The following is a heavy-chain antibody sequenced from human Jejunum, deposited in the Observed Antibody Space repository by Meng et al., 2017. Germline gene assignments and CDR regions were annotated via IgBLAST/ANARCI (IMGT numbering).Heavy chain of an antibody. CDR3: VRDESSVVTDDWYFDL. Sequence: GESLKISCAASGITFSNFSMNWVRQAPGKGLEWVASISSSSTYIYYADSVKGRFTISRDNAKNSLYLQMNSLRAEDTAVYFCVRDESSVVTDDWYFDLWGRGTLVTVSS. CDR2: ISSSSTYI. V-gene: IGHV3-21*01. D-gene: IGHD4-23*01. J-gene: IGHJ2*01. CDR1: GITFSNFS.